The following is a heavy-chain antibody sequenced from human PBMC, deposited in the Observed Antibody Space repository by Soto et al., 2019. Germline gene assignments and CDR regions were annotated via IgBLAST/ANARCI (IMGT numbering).Heavy chain of an antibody. CDR2: IIPIFGTA. D-gene: IGHD3-3*01. J-gene: IGHJ6*02. CDR1: GGTFSSYA. V-gene: IGHV1-69*01. Sequence: QVQLVQSGAEVKKPGSSVKVSCKASGGTFSSYAISWVRQAPGQGLEWMGGIIPIFGTANYAQKFQGRVTITADESTSTSYMELSSLRSEDTAVYYWARSRFHAVGVGDYYYYYYGMDVWGQGTTVTVSS. CDR3: ARSRFHAVGVGDYYYYYYGMDV.